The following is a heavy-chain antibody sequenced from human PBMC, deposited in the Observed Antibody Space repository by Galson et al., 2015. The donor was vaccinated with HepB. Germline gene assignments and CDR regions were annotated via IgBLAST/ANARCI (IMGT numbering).Heavy chain of an antibody. CDR1: GFIFSSYS. V-gene: IGHV3-21*01. D-gene: IGHD3-3*01. Sequence: SLRLSCAASGFIFSSYSMNWVRQAPGKGLEWVSSISSSGSYINYADSVKGRFTISRDNAKNSLFLQMNSLRAEDTAVYYCARDVHSYDFWSDYYTPIEYYFDYWGQGTLVTVSS. CDR3: ARDVHSYDFWSDYYTPIEYYFDY. CDR2: ISSSGSYI. J-gene: IGHJ4*02.